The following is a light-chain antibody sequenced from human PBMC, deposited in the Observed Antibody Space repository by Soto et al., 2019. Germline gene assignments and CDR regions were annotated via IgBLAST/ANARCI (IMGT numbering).Light chain of an antibody. CDR2: SNN. Sequence: QSVLTQPPSESGTPGQRVTISCSGSRSNIGSNTVNWYQQLPGTAPKFLIYSNNQRPSGVPKRFSGSKSGTSASLSISGLESEDEAYYYCATWDGSLNGHVVFGGGTKLTVL. J-gene: IGLJ2*01. CDR1: RSNIGSNT. CDR3: ATWDGSLNGHVV. V-gene: IGLV1-44*01.